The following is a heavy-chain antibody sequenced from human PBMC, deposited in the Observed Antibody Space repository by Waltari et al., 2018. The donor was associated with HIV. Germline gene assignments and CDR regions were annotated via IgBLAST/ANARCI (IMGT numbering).Heavy chain of an antibody. J-gene: IGHJ4*02. V-gene: IGHV5-51*01. CDR2: IYPGDSDT. Sequence: EVQLVQSGAEVKKPGESLKISCKGSGYSFIDYWIGWVRQMPGKGLEWMGIIYPGDSDTRYSPSFQGQVTISVDKSIRTAYLQWSSLKASDTAIYYCARAAYGVSGEASYWGQGTLVTVSS. D-gene: IGHD4-17*01. CDR3: ARAAYGVSGEASY. CDR1: GYSFIDYW.